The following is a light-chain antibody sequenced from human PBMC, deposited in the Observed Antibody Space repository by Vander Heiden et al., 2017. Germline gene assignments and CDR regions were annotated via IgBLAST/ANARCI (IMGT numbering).Light chain of an antibody. CDR3: QSYDSSLSGSVV. V-gene: IGLV1-40*01. J-gene: IGLJ2*01. Sequence: QSVLTQPPSVSGAPGPRVTLSCTGRSSNIGAGYDVHWYQQLPGTAPKLLIYGNSNRPSGVPDRFSGSKSGTSASLAITGLQAEDEADYYCQSYDSSLSGSVVFGGGTKLTVL. CDR2: GNS. CDR1: SSNIGAGYD.